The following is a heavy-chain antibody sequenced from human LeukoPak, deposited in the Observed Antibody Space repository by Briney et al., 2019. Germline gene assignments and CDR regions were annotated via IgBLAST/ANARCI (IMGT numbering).Heavy chain of an antibody. J-gene: IGHJ6*03. CDR2: INPNSGGT. CDR1: GYTFTGYY. CDR3: ARGVAGSYYYYYMDV. V-gene: IGHV1-2*02. D-gene: IGHD6-19*01. Sequence: EASVKVSCKASGYTFTGYYMHWVRQAPGQGLEWMGWINPNSGGTNYAQKFQGRVTMTRDTPISTAYMELSRLRSDDTAVYYCARGVAGSYYYYYMDVWGKGTTVTISS.